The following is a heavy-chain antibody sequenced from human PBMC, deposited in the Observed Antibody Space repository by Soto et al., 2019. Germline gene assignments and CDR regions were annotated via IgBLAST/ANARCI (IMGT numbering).Heavy chain of an antibody. D-gene: IGHD7-27*01. CDR2: ISYDGNNE. V-gene: IGHV3-30*18. CDR1: GFTFRNYD. CDR3: AKAALNWGRYFDY. Sequence: QVQLVESGGGVVQPGRSLRLSCVASGFTFRNYDMHWVRQAPGKGLEWVAVISYDGNNEFYVDSVEGRFAISRDNSKNTLYLQRYSLRAGDTAVYYCAKAALNWGRYFDYWGQGTLVTVSS. J-gene: IGHJ4*02.